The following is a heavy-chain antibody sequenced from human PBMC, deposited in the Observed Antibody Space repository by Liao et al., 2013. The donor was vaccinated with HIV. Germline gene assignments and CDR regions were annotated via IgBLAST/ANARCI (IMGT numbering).Heavy chain of an antibody. Sequence: QVQLRESGPGLVKPSETLSLTCSVSGGSMSNHYWNWVRQPAGKGLEWIGRIYTSGSTNYNPSLKGRVTISIDTSKNQFSLRVISMTAADTAVYYCARGGSNWVEYYFDSWGQGTLVTVSS. CDR2: IYTSGST. V-gene: IGHV4-4*07. CDR3: ARGGSNWVEYYFDS. D-gene: IGHD7-27*01. CDR1: GGSMSNHY. J-gene: IGHJ4*02.